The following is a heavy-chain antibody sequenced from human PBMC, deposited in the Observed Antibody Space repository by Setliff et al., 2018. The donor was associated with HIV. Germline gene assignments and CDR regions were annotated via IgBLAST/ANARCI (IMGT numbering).Heavy chain of an antibody. CDR2: INTETGNP. CDR1: GYILTTFG. V-gene: IGHV7-4-1*02. Sequence: ASVKVSCKASGYILTTFGISWVRQVPGQGLEWMGWINTETGNPMYAQGFKGRFVFSLDTSVSTAYLQISTLKTEDTAIYYCARVGSYWSTLDYWGQGALVTVSS. J-gene: IGHJ4*02. CDR3: ARVGSYWSTLDY. D-gene: IGHD1-26*01.